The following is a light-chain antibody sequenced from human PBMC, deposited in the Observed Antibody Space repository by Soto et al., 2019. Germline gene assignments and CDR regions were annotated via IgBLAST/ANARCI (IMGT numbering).Light chain of an antibody. CDR1: QSVASN. J-gene: IGKJ5*01. Sequence: EIVMTQSPSTLSVSPGERATLSCRASQSVASNLAWYQQKPGQAPRLLIYTASTRATGIPARFSVSGSGTEFTLTISSLQSEDFAIYYCQQYNNWAPGITFGQGTRLEIK. V-gene: IGKV3-15*01. CDR2: TAS. CDR3: QQYNNWAPGIT.